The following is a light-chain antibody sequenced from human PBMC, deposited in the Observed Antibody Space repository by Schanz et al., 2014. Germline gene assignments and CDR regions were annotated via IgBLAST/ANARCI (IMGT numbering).Light chain of an antibody. J-gene: IGLJ3*02. Sequence: QSVLTQSPSASGTPGQRVTISCSGSSSNIGSNTVNWYQQLPGTAPKLLIYSNNQRRSGVPDRFSGSKSGTSASLAISGLRSEDEADYYCAAWDDSLSGHWVFGGGTKLTVL. CDR1: SSNIGSNT. V-gene: IGLV1-44*01. CDR3: AAWDDSLSGHWV. CDR2: SNN.